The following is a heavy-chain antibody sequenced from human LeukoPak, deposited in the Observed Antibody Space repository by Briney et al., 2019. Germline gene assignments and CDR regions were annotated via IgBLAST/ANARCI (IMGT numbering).Heavy chain of an antibody. CDR1: GFTFSSYA. D-gene: IGHD3-9*01. CDR2: ISSSSSYI. Sequence: PGGSLRLSCAASGFTFSSYAMNWVRQAPGKGLEWVSSISSSSSYIYYADSVKGRFTISRDNAKNSLYLQMNSLRAEDTAVYYCARVGWYYDILTGYSVDWFDPWGQGTLVTVSS. CDR3: ARVGWYYDILTGYSVDWFDP. J-gene: IGHJ5*02. V-gene: IGHV3-21*01.